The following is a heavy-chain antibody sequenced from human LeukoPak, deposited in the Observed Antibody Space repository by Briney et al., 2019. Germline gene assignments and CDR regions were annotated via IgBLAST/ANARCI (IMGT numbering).Heavy chain of an antibody. V-gene: IGHV3-30*18. Sequence: GGSLRLSCAASGSTFSNYVMHWVRQVPGKGLEWVAVIPHDGSAQFHADSVKGRFTISRDNSKNTLYLQMNSLRTEDTAVYYCAKDGPGITVFDLFDSWGQGTLVTVSS. CDR2: IPHDGSAQ. D-gene: IGHD6-19*01. J-gene: IGHJ4*02. CDR3: AKDGPGITVFDLFDS. CDR1: GSTFSNYV.